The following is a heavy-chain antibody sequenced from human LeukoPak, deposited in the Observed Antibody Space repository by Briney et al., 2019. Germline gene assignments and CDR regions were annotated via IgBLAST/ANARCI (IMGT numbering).Heavy chain of an antibody. CDR1: GGSFSGYY. CDR2: INHSGST. V-gene: IGHV4-34*01. Sequence: SETLSLTCAVYGGSFSGYYWSWIRQPPGKGLEWIGEINHSGSTNYNPSLKSRVTISVDTSKNQFSLKLSSVTAADTAVYYCARGYRGTVAGLGYWGQGTLVTVSS. J-gene: IGHJ4*02. D-gene: IGHD6-19*01. CDR3: ARGYRGTVAGLGY.